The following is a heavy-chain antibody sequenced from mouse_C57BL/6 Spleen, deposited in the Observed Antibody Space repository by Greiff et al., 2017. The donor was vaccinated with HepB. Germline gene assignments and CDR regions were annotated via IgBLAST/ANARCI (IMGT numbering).Heavy chain of an antibody. V-gene: IGHV1-52*01. D-gene: IGHD1-1*01. J-gene: IGHJ1*03. Sequence: QVQLQQPGAELVRPGSSVKLSCKASGYTFTSYWMHWVKQRPIQGLEWIGNIDPSDSETHYNQKFKDKATLTVDKSSSTAYMQLSSLTSEDSAVYYCARTLYYYGSTGYFDVWGTGTTVTVSS. CDR3: ARTLYYYGSTGYFDV. CDR2: IDPSDSET. CDR1: GYTFTSYW.